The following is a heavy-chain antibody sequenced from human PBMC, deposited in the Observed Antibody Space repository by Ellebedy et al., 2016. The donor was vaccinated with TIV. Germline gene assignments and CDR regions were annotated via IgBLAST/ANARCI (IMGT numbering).Heavy chain of an antibody. J-gene: IGHJ4*02. CDR3: AGDPSQSPTRRFDF. CDR1: GDSISSGDYY. V-gene: IGHV4-30-4*02. Sequence: MPSETLSLTCTVSGDSISSGDYYWSWIRQPPGKGLEWIGFIYCRGSTYYNPSLRDRAAISADTTKNQFSLKVTSVTAADTAVYYCAGDPSQSPTRRFDFWGQGALVTVSS. CDR2: IYCRGST.